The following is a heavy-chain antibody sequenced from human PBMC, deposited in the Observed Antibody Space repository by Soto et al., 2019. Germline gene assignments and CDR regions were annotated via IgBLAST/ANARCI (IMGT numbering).Heavy chain of an antibody. Sequence: VQLVESGGGVVQPGRSLRLSCAASGFTFSSYGMHWVRQAPGKGLEWVAVIWYDGSNKYYADSVKGRFTISRDNSNNTLYLQMNSLRAEDTAVYYCARPGVTTGWYFDLWGRGTLVTVSS. CDR2: IWYDGSNK. V-gene: IGHV3-33*01. J-gene: IGHJ2*01. CDR3: ARPGVTTGWYFDL. CDR1: GFTFSSYG. D-gene: IGHD4-17*01.